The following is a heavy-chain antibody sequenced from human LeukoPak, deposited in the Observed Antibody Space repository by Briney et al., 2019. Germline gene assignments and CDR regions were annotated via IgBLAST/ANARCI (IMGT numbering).Heavy chain of an antibody. CDR3: ASPAHYYDSREMGY. J-gene: IGHJ4*02. CDR2: ISAYNGNT. CDR1: GYTFTSYG. D-gene: IGHD3-22*01. Sequence: ASVKVSCRPSGYTFTSYGISWVRQAPGQGLEWMGWISAYNGNTNYAQKLQDRVTMTTDTSTSTAYMELRSLRSDDTAVYYCASPAHYYDSREMGYWGQGTLVTVSS. V-gene: IGHV1-18*01.